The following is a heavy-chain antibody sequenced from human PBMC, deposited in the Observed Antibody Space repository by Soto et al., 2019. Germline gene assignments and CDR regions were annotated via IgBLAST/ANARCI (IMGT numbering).Heavy chain of an antibody. D-gene: IGHD2-21*01. V-gene: IGHV3-23*01. Sequence: GGSLRLSCEASGFSFSPYAVSWVRQAPGKGLEWVSGISSSGGNTYYSDSVKGRFTISRDNSRDTLFLQMNRLSAEDPALYFFAKDLRPRLAPTYFAYWGQGNLVNVSS. CDR3: AKDLRPRLAPTYFAY. J-gene: IGHJ4*02. CDR2: ISSSGGNT. CDR1: GFSFSPYA.